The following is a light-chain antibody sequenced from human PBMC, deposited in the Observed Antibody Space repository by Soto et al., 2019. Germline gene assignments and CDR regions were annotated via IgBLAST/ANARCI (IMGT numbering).Light chain of an antibody. V-gene: IGKV3-20*01. J-gene: IGKJ1*01. CDR3: QQYGSSPRT. CDR2: GTS. CDR1: QSVSSGY. Sequence: EIVLTQYPGTLSLSPVERATLSCMASQSVSSGYLAWYQQKPGQAPRLLIYGTSTRATGIPDRFSGSGSGTDFTLTISRLGPEDFAVYYCQQYGSSPRTFGQGTKVDIK.